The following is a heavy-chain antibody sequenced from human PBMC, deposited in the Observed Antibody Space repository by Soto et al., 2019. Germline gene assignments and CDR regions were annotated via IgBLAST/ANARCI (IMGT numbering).Heavy chain of an antibody. CDR2: IIPIFGTA. CDR3: ARGSGDYVHYFDY. D-gene: IGHD4-17*01. V-gene: IGHV1-69*13. Sequence: ASVKVSCKASGGTFSSYAISWVRQAPGQGLEWMGGIIPIFGTASYAQKFQGRVTITADESTSTAYMELSSLRSEDTAVYYCARGSGDYVHYFDYWGQGTLVTVSS. CDR1: GGTFSSYA. J-gene: IGHJ4*02.